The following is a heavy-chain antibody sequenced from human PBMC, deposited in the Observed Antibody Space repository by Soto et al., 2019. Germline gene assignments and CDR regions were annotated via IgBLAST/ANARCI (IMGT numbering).Heavy chain of an antibody. V-gene: IGHV1-2*02. CDR2: IHPNSGVT. D-gene: IGHD4-17*01. CDR1: GYTFTDYY. CDR3: ARDNYGGMLDF. Sequence: ASVKVSCKASGYTFTDYYMHWVRQSPGQGLEWMGWIHPNSGVTKFPQKFQGRVIMTRDTSISTVYMELSRLTSDDTAIYYCARDNYGGMLDFWGPGTLVTVSS. J-gene: IGHJ4*02.